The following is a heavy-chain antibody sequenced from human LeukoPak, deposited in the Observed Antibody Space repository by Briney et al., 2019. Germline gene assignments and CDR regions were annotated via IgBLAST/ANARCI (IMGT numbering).Heavy chain of an antibody. CDR2: ISWNSGSI. D-gene: IGHD3-22*01. CDR1: GLTFDDYA. J-gene: IGHJ4*02. CDR3: AKAGSGYYDSSGSLGVDY. Sequence: GGSLRLSCAASGLTFDDYAMHWVRQAPGKGLEWVSGISWNSGSIGYADSVKGRFTISRDNAKNSLYLQMNSLRAEDMALYYCAKAGSGYYDSSGSLGVDYWGQGTLVTVSS. V-gene: IGHV3-9*03.